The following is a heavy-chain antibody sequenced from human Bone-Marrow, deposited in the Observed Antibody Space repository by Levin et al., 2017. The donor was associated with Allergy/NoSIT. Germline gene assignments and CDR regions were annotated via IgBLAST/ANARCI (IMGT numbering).Heavy chain of an antibody. V-gene: IGHV3-9*01. CDR1: GFTFGDYA. D-gene: IGHD5-18*01. J-gene: IGHJ4*02. CDR2: ITWNGGSE. Sequence: PGGSLRLSCVGSGFTFGDYAMHWVRQAPGKGLEWVSGITWNGGSEGYADSVKGRFTISRDNAKSSLYLQVNSPRVEDTALYYCASDSHTGMVTPRDNWGQGTLVAVAS. CDR3: ASDSHTGMVTPRDN.